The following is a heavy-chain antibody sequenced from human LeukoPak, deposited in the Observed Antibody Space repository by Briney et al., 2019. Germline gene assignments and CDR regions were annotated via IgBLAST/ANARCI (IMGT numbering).Heavy chain of an antibody. V-gene: IGHV4-59*08. Sequence: SETLSLTCTVSGGSISSYYWSWIRQPPGKGLEWIGYIYYSGSTNYNPSLKSRVTISVDTSKNQFSLKLSSVTAADTAVYYCARASRPYYDFNYWGQGTLVTVSS. J-gene: IGHJ4*02. D-gene: IGHD3-3*01. CDR3: ARASRPYYDFNY. CDR1: GGSISSYY. CDR2: IYYSGST.